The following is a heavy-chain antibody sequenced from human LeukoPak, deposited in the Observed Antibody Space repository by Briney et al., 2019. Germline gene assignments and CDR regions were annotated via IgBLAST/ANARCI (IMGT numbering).Heavy chain of an antibody. Sequence: SETLSLTCAVSGGSISSGGYSWSWIRQPPGKGLEWIGYIYYSGSTYYNPSLKSRVTISVDTSKNQFSLKLSSVTAADTAVYYCARGRVSSSTWYSTYYYYFYMDVWGKGTPVTVSS. CDR2: IYYSGST. D-gene: IGHD6-13*01. J-gene: IGHJ6*03. CDR1: GGSISSGGYS. CDR3: ARGRVSSSTWYSTYYYYFYMDV. V-gene: IGHV4-30-4*07.